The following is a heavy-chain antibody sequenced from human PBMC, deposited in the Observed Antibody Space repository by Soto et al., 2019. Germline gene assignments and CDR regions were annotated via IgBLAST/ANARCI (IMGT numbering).Heavy chain of an antibody. D-gene: IGHD1-26*01. J-gene: IGHJ4*02. CDR3: ATGTVGAMDY. CDR2: TRNKVDSYTT. Sequence: GGSLRLSCAASGFTFSDHYMEWVRQAPGKGLEWVGRTRNKVDSYTTEYAASVRGRFTISRDDSKTSLYLQMNSLKTEDTALYYCATGTVGAMDYWGQGTLVTVS. CDR1: GFTFSDHY. V-gene: IGHV3-72*01.